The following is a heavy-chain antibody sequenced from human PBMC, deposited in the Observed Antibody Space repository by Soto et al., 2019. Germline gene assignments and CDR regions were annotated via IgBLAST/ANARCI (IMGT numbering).Heavy chain of an antibody. Sequence: PGGSLSLSCASSGLTFSSYAMSWVRQAPGKGLEWVSAISGSGGSTYYADSVKGRFTISRDNSKNTLYLQMNSLRAEDTAVYYSAKDGIAARRGPLAYWGQGTLVTVSS. J-gene: IGHJ4*02. CDR1: GLTFSSYA. CDR3: AKDGIAARRGPLAY. V-gene: IGHV3-23*01. CDR2: ISGSGGST. D-gene: IGHD6-6*01.